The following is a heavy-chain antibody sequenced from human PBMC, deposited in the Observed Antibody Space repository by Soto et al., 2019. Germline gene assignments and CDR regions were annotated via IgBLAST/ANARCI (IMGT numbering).Heavy chain of an antibody. CDR2: VYSGGTT. D-gene: IGHD3-22*01. V-gene: IGHV3-66*01. Sequence: GGSLRLSCAASGFTVSSDYMTWVRQAPGKGLEWLSTVYSGGTTYYADSVKGRFTISRDNSKNTLYLQMNSLRAEDTAVYYCARDYDSSGYPRYYFDYWGQGTLVTVSS. J-gene: IGHJ4*02. CDR1: GFTVSSDY. CDR3: ARDYDSSGYPRYYFDY.